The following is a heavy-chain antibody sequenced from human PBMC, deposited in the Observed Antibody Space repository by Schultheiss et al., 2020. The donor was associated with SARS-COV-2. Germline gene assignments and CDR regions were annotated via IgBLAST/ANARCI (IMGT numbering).Heavy chain of an antibody. D-gene: IGHD6-13*01. CDR2: IYYRGNT. CDR1: GGSISSYY. J-gene: IGHJ4*02. V-gene: IGHV4-59*08. Sequence: SETLSLTCTVSGGSISSYYWSWIRQPPGKGLEWIGYIYYRGNTNYNPSLKSRVTISVDTSKNQFSLKLSSVTAADTAVYYCARFIAAAGGAWNWGQGTLVTVSS. CDR3: ARFIAAAGGAWN.